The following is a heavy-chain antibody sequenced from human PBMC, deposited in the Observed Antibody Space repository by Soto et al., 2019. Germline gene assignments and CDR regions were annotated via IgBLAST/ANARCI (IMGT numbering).Heavy chain of an antibody. J-gene: IGHJ4*02. Sequence: RGSLRLSCAASGFTFSSYAMSWVRQAPGKGPEWVSGISASGGSTSYADSVKGRFTISRDNSKNTLYLQMNSLRADDTAVYHCAKGQNSGTYRFYFDYWGQGALVTVSS. V-gene: IGHV3-23*01. D-gene: IGHD1-26*01. CDR1: GFTFSSYA. CDR2: ISASGGST. CDR3: AKGQNSGTYRFYFDY.